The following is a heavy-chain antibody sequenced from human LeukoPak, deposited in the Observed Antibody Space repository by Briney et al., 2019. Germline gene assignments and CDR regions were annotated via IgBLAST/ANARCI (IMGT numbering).Heavy chain of an antibody. J-gene: IGHJ4*02. CDR1: GFTFSSYW. D-gene: IGHD2-15*01. CDR3: ARGDTVVVVAGNYLDY. Sequence: GGSLRLSCAASGFTFSSYWMSWVRQAPGKGLEWVANIKQDGSEKYYVDSVKGRFTISRDTSKNTLDLQMNSLSVEDTAVYYCARGDTVVVVAGNYLDYWGQGSMVTVSS. V-gene: IGHV3-7*03. CDR2: IKQDGSEK.